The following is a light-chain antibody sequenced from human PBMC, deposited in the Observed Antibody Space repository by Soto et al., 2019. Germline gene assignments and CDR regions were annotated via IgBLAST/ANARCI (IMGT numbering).Light chain of an antibody. Sequence: DIQMTQSPSTLSASVGDSVTITCRASQNIDNLLAWYQQKPGQAPKVVIYKASSLESGVPSRFSGSGSGTEFTLTISSLQPDDFATYYCQQYNSYPWTFGQGTKVDIK. CDR3: QQYNSYPWT. V-gene: IGKV1-5*03. CDR2: KAS. CDR1: QNIDNL. J-gene: IGKJ1*01.